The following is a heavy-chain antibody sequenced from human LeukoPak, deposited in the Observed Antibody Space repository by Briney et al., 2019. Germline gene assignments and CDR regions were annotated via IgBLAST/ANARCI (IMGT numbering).Heavy chain of an antibody. CDR3: ARDYDFWSGKDAFDI. D-gene: IGHD3-3*01. V-gene: IGHV3-7*01. CDR2: IKRDGSEK. Sequence: GGSLRLSCAASGFTFSSYWMSWVRQAPGKGLEWVANIKRDGSEKYYVDSVKGRFTISRDNAKNSLYLQMNSLRAEDTAVYYCARDYDFWSGKDAFDIWGQGTMVTVSS. CDR1: GFTFSSYW. J-gene: IGHJ3*02.